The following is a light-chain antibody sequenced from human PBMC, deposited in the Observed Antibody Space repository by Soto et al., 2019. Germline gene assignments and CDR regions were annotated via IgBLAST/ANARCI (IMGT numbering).Light chain of an antibody. J-gene: IGKJ4*01. CDR3: QQSFNPPPPT. CDR2: VAS. CDR1: HYISSN. V-gene: IGKV1-39*01. Sequence: DIQMTQSPSSLSASVGDRVTITCRASHYISSNLNWYQQKPGQAPKLLIYVASTLQRGVPSRFSGSGSGTDFTLTISNLQPDDFATYYCQQSFNPPPPTFGGGTKVDIK.